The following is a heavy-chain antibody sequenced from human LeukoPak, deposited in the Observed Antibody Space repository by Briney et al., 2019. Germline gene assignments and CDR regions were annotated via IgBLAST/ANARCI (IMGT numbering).Heavy chain of an antibody. CDR3: ARQSITMTSNWFDP. CDR2: IYTSGST. D-gene: IGHD3-22*01. CDR1: GGSISSYY. Sequence: SETLSLTCTVSGGSISSYYWSWIRQPPGKGLEWIGYIYTSGSTNYNPSLKSRVTISVDTSKNQFSLKLSSVTAADTAVYYCARQSITMTSNWFDPWGQGTLVTVSS. J-gene: IGHJ5*02. V-gene: IGHV4-4*09.